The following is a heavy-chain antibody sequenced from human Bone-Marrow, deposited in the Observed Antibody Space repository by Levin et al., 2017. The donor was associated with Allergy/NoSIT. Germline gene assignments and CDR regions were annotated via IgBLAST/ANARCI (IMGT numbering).Heavy chain of an antibody. V-gene: IGHV1-8*01. CDR2: MNPNSGNT. CDR1: GYTFTSYD. D-gene: IGHD3-10*01. J-gene: IGHJ4*02. CDR3: ARRGGKYYYGSGSFPY. Sequence: ASVKVSCKASGYTFTSYDINWVRQATGQGLEWMGWMNPNSGNTGYAQKFQGRVTMTRNTSISTAYMELSSLRSEDTAVYYCARRGGKYYYGSGSFPYWGQGTLVTVSS.